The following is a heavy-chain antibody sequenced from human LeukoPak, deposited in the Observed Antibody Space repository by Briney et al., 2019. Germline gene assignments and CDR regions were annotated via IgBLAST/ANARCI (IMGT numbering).Heavy chain of an antibody. V-gene: IGHV4-39*01. CDR1: GGSINSANYY. Sequence: TSETLSLTCTVSGGSINSANYYWGWLRQPPGKGLEWIGSIYYSETTYDNPSLKSRLTISIETSKNQFSLKLSSVTASDTAVYYCARQRADYYYYYVDVWGKGTTVAVS. CDR2: IYYSETT. J-gene: IGHJ6*03. CDR3: ARQRADYYYYYVDV.